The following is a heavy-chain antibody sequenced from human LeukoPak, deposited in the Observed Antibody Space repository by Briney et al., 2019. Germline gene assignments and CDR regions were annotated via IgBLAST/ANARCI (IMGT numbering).Heavy chain of an antibody. V-gene: IGHV4-34*01. D-gene: IGHD3-3*01. CDR3: ARVSSSPILRFLEWFVDY. Sequence: SETLSLTCAVYGGSFRGYYWSWIRQPPGRGLEGIGEINHSGSTNYNPSLKSRVTISVDTSKNQFSLKLSFVTAADTAVYYCARVSSSPILRFLEWFVDYWGQGTLVTVSS. CDR1: GGSFRGYY. CDR2: INHSGST. J-gene: IGHJ4*02.